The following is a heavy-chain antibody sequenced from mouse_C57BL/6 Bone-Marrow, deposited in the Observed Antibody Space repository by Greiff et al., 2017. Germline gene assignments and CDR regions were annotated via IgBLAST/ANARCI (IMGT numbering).Heavy chain of an antibody. D-gene: IGHD2-12*01. J-gene: IGHJ3*01. CDR3: ARTLRAWFAY. Sequence: DVQLVESGGGLVKPGGSLKLSCAASGFTFSDYGMHWVRQAPEKGLEWVAYISSGSSTIYYADTVKGRFTISRDNAKNTLFLQMTSLRSEDTAMYYCARTLRAWFAYWGQGTLVTVSA. V-gene: IGHV5-17*01. CDR1: GFTFSDYG. CDR2: ISSGSSTI.